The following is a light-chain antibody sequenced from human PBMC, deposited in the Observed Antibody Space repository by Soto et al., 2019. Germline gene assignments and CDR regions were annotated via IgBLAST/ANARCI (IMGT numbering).Light chain of an antibody. J-gene: IGKJ4*02. CDR1: QSIGRY. CDR2: AAS. Sequence: DMKMTESPSSLSASDGERGTMTCRASQSIGRYLHWYQRTPGRAPKFLISAASSLQSGVPARFSGSASATYFTLTISSLQPEDFATYYSQQSYYTPLAFGSGTKVDI. CDR3: QQSYYTPLA. V-gene: IGKV1-39*01.